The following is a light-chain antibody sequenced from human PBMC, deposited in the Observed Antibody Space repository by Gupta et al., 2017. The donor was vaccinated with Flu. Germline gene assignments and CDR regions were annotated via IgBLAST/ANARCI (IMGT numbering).Light chain of an antibody. CDR3: QQYNSYSGT. Sequence: DIQMTQSPSTLSASVGDRVNITCRGSQSISSWLAWYQQKPGKAPKLLIYKASSLESGVPSRFSGSGSGTEFTLPISSLQPDDFATYYCQQYNSYSGTFGQGTKVEIK. CDR2: KAS. J-gene: IGKJ1*01. CDR1: QSISSW. V-gene: IGKV1-5*03.